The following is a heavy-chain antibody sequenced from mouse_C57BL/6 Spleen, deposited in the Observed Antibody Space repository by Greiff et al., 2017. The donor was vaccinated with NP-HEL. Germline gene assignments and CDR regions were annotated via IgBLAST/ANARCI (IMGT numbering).Heavy chain of an antibody. J-gene: IGHJ4*01. V-gene: IGHV5-17*01. CDR3: ARTDLYCAMDN. Sequence: EVQLVESGGGLVKPGGSLKLSCAASGFTFSDYGMHWVRQAPEKGLEWVAYISSGSSTIYYADPVKGRFTISRDNAKNTLFLQMTSLRSEDTALYYCARTDLYCAMDNWGQGTSLTVSS. CDR1: GFTFSDYG. CDR2: ISSGSSTI.